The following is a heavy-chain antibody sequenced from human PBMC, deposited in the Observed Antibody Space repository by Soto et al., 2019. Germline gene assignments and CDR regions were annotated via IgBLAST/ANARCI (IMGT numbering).Heavy chain of an antibody. Sequence: ETLSLTCAVYGGSFSGYYWSWIRQPPGKGLEWIGEINHSGSTNYNPSLKSRVTISVDTSKNQFSLKLSSVTAADTAVYYCARGVRSSGWLNWGQGTLVTVSS. J-gene: IGHJ4*02. D-gene: IGHD6-19*01. V-gene: IGHV4-34*01. CDR3: ARGVRSSGWLN. CDR1: GGSFSGYY. CDR2: INHSGST.